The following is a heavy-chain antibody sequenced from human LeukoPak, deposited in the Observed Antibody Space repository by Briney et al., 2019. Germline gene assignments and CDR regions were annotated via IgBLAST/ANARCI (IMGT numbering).Heavy chain of an antibody. Sequence: PGGSLRLSCAASGFTFSSYSMNWVRQAPGKGLEWVSSISSSSSYIYYTDSVEGRFTISRDNAKNSLYLQMNSLRAEDTAVYYCARDLGSCSGGSCYSYYYYYAMDVWGQGTTVTVSS. CDR1: GFTFSSYS. CDR3: ARDLGSCSGGSCYSYYYYYAMDV. D-gene: IGHD2-15*01. V-gene: IGHV3-21*01. J-gene: IGHJ6*02. CDR2: ISSSSSYI.